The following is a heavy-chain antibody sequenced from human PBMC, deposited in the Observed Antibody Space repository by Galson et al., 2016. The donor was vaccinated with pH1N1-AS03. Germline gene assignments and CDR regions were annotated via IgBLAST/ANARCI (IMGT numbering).Heavy chain of an antibody. V-gene: IGHV3-64*02. CDR2: ISSDGDT. CDR3: AREAEHYYYALDV. CDR1: GFTFSSYS. Sequence: SLRLSCAASGFTFSSYSIHWVRQAPGKGLEYVSAISSDGDTYYTDSVKGRFTISRDKSKNTVYLQTGSLRPEDVAVYYCAREAEHYYYALDVWGQGTTVTVSS. J-gene: IGHJ6*02.